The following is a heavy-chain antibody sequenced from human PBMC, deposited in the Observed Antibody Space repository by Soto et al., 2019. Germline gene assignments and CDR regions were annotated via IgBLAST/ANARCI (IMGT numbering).Heavy chain of an antibody. D-gene: IGHD3-9*01. J-gene: IGHJ4*02. CDR3: ARNLMDYDILTGYYMAYYFAY. V-gene: IGHV1-3*01. Sequence: ASVKVSCKASGYTFTSYAMHWVRQAPGQRLEWMGRINAGNGNTKYSQKFQGRVTITRDTSASTAYMELSSLRSEDTAVYYCARNLMDYDILTGYYMAYYFAYWGQGTLVTVSS. CDR1: GYTFTSYA. CDR2: INAGNGNT.